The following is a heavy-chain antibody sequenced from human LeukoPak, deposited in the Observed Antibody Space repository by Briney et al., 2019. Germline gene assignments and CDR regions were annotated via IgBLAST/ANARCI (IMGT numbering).Heavy chain of an antibody. Sequence: PSETLSLTCTVSGGSISSYYWSWIRQPPGKGLEWIGYIYYSGSTNYNYSLKSRVTISVDTSKNQFSLKLSSVTAADTAVYYCARGPVVPAAIKRSAKWYFDLWGRGTLVTVSS. CDR3: ARGPVVPAAIKRSAKWYFDL. V-gene: IGHV4-59*08. CDR1: GGSISSYY. CDR2: IYYSGST. J-gene: IGHJ2*01. D-gene: IGHD2-2*02.